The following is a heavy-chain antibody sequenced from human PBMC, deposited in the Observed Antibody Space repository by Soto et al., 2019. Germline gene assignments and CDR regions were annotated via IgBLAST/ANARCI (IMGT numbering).Heavy chain of an antibody. D-gene: IGHD6-6*01. CDR3: AILTGTTSSTGAIDF. CDR2: ISYDGTNK. J-gene: IGHJ4*02. V-gene: IGHV3-30*03. CDR1: GFIFSSYG. Sequence: QVQLVESGGGVVQSGRSLRLSCTASGFIFSSYGMHWVRQAPGKGLEWVALISYDGTNKYFVDSVKGRFTISRDNFKNTLYLQMNSLRAEDTAMYYCAILTGTTSSTGAIDFWGQGTLVTVSS.